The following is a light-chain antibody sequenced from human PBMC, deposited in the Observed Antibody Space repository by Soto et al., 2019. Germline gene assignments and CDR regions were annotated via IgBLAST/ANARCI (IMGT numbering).Light chain of an antibody. CDR1: SSDVGGYNY. Sequence: QSALTQPASVSGSPGQSITISCTGTSSDVGGYNYVSWYQQHPGKAPKLMIYDVSNRPSGVSNRFSGSKSGNTASLTISGLQAEDEADYYCSSYTSSSTDVFGTGPKVTVL. CDR2: DVS. CDR3: SSYTSSSTDV. V-gene: IGLV2-14*01. J-gene: IGLJ1*01.